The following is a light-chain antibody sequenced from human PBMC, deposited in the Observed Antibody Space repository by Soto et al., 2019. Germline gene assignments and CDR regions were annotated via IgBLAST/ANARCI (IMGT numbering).Light chain of an antibody. CDR3: QQYDNLVT. V-gene: IGKV3-15*01. Sequence: EIVMTQSPATLSVSPGERATLSCRASQSVSSSLAWYQQKPGQAPRLLIYDASTRATGAPARFSGSGSGTEFTLTISSLLSEDFAVYYCQQYDNLVTFGQGTKLEIK. CDR1: QSVSSS. CDR2: DAS. J-gene: IGKJ2*01.